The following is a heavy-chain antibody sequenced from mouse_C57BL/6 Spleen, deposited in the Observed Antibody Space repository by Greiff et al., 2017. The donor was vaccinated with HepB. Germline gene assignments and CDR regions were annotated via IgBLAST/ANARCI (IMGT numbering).Heavy chain of an antibody. CDR1: GFNIKDDY. Sequence: VQLQQSGAELVRPGASVKLSCTASGFNIKDDYMHWVKQRPEQGLEWIGWIDPENGDTEYASKFQGKATITADTSSNTAYLQLSSLTSEDTAVYYGTTTISYRGFAYWGQGTLVIVSA. CDR2: IDPENGDT. CDR3: TTTISYRGFAY. D-gene: IGHD1-1*01. J-gene: IGHJ3*01. V-gene: IGHV14-4*01.